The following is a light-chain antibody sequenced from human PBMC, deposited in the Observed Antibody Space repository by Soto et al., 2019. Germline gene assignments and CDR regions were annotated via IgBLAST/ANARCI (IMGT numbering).Light chain of an antibody. CDR1: QTVSSNY. CDR3: QQYGASPWT. J-gene: IGKJ1*01. CDR2: DAS. V-gene: IGKV3-20*01. Sequence: EIVLTQSPGTVSLSPGERATLSCRASQTVSSNYLAWYQQRLGQAPRLLIYDASTRAAGIPDRFSGSGSGTDFTITVSRLEPEDFAIYHWQQYGASPWTFCQGTQVEIK.